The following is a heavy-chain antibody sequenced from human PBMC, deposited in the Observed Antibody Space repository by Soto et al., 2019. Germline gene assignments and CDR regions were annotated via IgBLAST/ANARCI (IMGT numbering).Heavy chain of an antibody. CDR3: ARDSSGWQNYYYYSGMDV. CDR2: INHSGST. CDR1: GGSFSGYY. V-gene: IGHV4-34*01. J-gene: IGHJ6*02. Sequence: QVQLQQWGAGLLKPSETLSLTCAVYGGSFSGYYWSWIRQPPGKGLEWIGEINHSGSTNYNPSLKGRVTISVDTSKNQFSLKLSSVPAADTAVYYWARDSSGWQNYYYYSGMDVWGQGTRSPSP. D-gene: IGHD6-19*01.